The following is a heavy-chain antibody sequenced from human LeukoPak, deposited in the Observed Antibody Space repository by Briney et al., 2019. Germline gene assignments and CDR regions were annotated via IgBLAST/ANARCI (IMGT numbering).Heavy chain of an antibody. CDR2: MNPNSGNT. CDR3: ARVMKDTEAFDI. J-gene: IGHJ3*02. D-gene: IGHD5-18*01. V-gene: IGHV1-8*01. Sequence: GASVMVSCKASGYTFTSYDINWVRQATGQGLEWMGWMNPNSGNTGYAQKFQGRVTMTRNTSISTAYMELSSLRSEDTAVYYCARVMKDTEAFDIWGQGTMVTVSS. CDR1: GYTFTSYD.